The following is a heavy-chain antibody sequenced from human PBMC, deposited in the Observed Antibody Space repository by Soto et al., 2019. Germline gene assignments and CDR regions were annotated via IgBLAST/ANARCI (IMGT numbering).Heavy chain of an antibody. CDR2: SKSKTDGGST. V-gene: IGHV3-15*07. Sequence: GGSLRLSCAASGFTFSNAWMNWVRQDPGKGLEGVGRSKSKTDGGSTDYAAPVKGRFTISRDDSKNTLYLQMNSLKTEDTAVYYCTMNHYYDSSGYYYAIDWGQGTLVTVSS. CDR1: GFTFSNAW. J-gene: IGHJ4*02. D-gene: IGHD3-22*01. CDR3: TMNHYYDSSGYYYAID.